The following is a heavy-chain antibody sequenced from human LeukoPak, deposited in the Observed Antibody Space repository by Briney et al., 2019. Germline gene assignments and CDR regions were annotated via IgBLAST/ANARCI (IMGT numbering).Heavy chain of an antibody. V-gene: IGHV3-21*01. Sequence: PGGSLRLSCAASGFTFSSYSMNWVRQAPGKGLEWVSSISSSSSYIYYADSVKGRSTISRDNAKNSLYLQMNSLRAEDTAVYYCARGTPDYGRDYWGQGTLVTVSS. J-gene: IGHJ4*02. CDR3: ARGTPDYGRDY. D-gene: IGHD4-17*01. CDR2: ISSSSSYI. CDR1: GFTFSSYS.